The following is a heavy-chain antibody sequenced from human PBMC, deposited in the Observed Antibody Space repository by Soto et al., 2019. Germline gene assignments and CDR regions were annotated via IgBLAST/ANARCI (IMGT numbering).Heavy chain of an antibody. J-gene: IGHJ6*03. CDR2: ISSSGSTI. CDR1: GFTFSDYY. Sequence: GGSLRLSCAASGFTFSDYYMSWIRQAPGKGLEWVSYISSSGSTIYYADSVKGRFTISRDNAKNSLYLQMNSLRAEDTAVYYCARERIVVVPAAPVGYYYYMDVWGKGTTVTVS. CDR3: ARERIVVVPAAPVGYYYYMDV. D-gene: IGHD2-2*01. V-gene: IGHV3-11*01.